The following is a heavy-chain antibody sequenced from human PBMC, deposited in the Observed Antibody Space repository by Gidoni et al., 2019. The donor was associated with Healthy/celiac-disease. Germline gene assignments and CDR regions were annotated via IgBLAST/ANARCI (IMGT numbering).Heavy chain of an antibody. CDR3: ARLQGWELLGGGYFDY. J-gene: IGHJ4*02. V-gene: IGHV4-59*01. CDR1: GGSISSYY. CDR2: IYYSGST. D-gene: IGHD1-26*01. Sequence: LVKPSETLSLTCTVSGGSISSYYWSWIRQPPGKGLEWIGYIYYSGSTNYNPYIKSRVTIPVETSKNQFSLKLSSVTAADTAVYYCARLQGWELLGGGYFDYWGQGTLVTVSS.